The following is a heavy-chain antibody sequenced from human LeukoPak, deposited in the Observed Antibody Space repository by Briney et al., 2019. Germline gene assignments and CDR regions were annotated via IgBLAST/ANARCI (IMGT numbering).Heavy chain of an antibody. J-gene: IGHJ4*02. Sequence: ASVKVSCKTSGYTFTSYAMHWVRQAPGQRLEWMGWINAGNGNTKYSQKFQGRVTITRDTSASTAYMELSSLRPEDTAVYYCARTYYDFWSGYYGGFDYWGQGTLVTVSS. D-gene: IGHD3-3*01. CDR1: GYTFTSYA. CDR3: ARTYYDFWSGYYGGFDY. CDR2: INAGNGNT. V-gene: IGHV1-3*01.